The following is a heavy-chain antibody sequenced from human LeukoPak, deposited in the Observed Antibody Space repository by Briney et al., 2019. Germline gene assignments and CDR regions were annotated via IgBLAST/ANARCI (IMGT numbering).Heavy chain of an antibody. CDR1: GYTFGAYY. D-gene: IGHD2-15*01. J-gene: IGHJ3*02. Sequence: AASVTVSCKASGYTFGAYYMYWVRQAPGQGLEWMGWIRPNSGGTNYTQKFQGRVTMTRDTSISTAYMELSRLRSDDTAVYYCARDPHSCSIWGRGTMVTVSS. CDR3: ARDPHSCSI. V-gene: IGHV1-2*02. CDR2: IRPNSGGT.